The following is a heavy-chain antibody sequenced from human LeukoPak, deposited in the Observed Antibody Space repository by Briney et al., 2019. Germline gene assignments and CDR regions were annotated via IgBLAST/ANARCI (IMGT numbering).Heavy chain of an antibody. Sequence: ASVKVSCKASGYTFTSYDINWVRQATGQGLEWMGWMNPNSGNTGYAQKFQGRVTMTRNTSISTAYMELSSLRSEDTAVYYCARVKMKKGTYFDYWGQGTLVTVSS. J-gene: IGHJ4*02. CDR3: ARVKMKKGTYFDY. CDR1: GYTFTSYD. V-gene: IGHV1-8*01. D-gene: IGHD1-7*01. CDR2: MNPNSGNT.